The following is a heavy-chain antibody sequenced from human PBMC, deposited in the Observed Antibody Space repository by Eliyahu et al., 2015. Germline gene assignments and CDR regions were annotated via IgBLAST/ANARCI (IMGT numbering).Heavy chain of an antibody. J-gene: IGHJ4*02. CDR2: VSFDSSNI. D-gene: IGHD3-10*01. CDR3: ARDHDYGSGIGYFDY. V-gene: IGHV3-30*09. Sequence: QVQLVESGGGVVQPGKSLRLSCATSGFNFNAYAMHWVRQAPGKGLQWVSVVSFDSSNILYGDSVRGRFAISRDNSKNTLYLDMNSLRSEDTAIYYCARDHDYGSGIGYFDYWGQGILVTVSS. CDR1: GFNFNAYA.